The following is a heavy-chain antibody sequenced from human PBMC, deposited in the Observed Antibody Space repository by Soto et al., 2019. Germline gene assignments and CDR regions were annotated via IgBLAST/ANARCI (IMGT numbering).Heavy chain of an antibody. V-gene: IGHV1-18*01. CDR3: ARGRYGDY. J-gene: IGHJ4*02. Sequence: QVHLVQSGAEVKKPGASVKVSCQGSGYAFTTYGITWVRQAPGQGLEWMGWISAHNGNTNYAQKLQGRVTVTRDTSTSTAYMERRSLRYDDTAVYYCARGRYGDYWGQGALVTVSS. CDR1: GYAFTTYG. D-gene: IGHD1-1*01. CDR2: ISAHNGNT.